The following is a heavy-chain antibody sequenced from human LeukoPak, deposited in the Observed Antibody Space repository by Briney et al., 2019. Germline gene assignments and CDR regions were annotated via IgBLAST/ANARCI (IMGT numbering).Heavy chain of an antibody. D-gene: IGHD2-2*02. CDR1: GFTFSSYA. CDR3: AKDVGYCSSTSCYTGGIFDY. Sequence: GGSLRLSCAASGFTFSSYAMNWVRQAPGKGLEWVSAMSGSGGTTYYADSVKGRFTISRDNSKNTLYLQMNSLRAEDTAVYYCAKDVGYCSSTSCYTGGIFDYWGQGTLVTVSS. J-gene: IGHJ4*02. V-gene: IGHV3-23*01. CDR2: MSGSGGTT.